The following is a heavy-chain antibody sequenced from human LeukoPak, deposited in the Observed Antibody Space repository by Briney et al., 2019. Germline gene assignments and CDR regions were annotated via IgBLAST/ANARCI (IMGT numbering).Heavy chain of an antibody. CDR2: ISSSSYI. Sequence: GGSLRLSCAASGFTFSSYSMNWVRQAPGKGLEWVSSISSSSYIYYADSVKGRFTISRDNAKNSLYLQMNSLRAEDTAVYYCARGGAAADYYYMDVWGKGTTVTVSS. V-gene: IGHV3-21*01. CDR3: ARGGAAADYYYMDV. J-gene: IGHJ6*03. D-gene: IGHD6-13*01. CDR1: GFTFSSYS.